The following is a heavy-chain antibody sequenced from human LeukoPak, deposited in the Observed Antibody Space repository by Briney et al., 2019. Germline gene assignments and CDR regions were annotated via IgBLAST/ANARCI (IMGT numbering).Heavy chain of an antibody. Sequence: PSDTLSLTCTVSGGSISSSTYYWGWIRQPQGKGLEWIGTIYYSGSTYYNPSLKSRVTISVDTSKNQFSLKLSSVTAADTAVYYCASQGSGNYLSPVNCWGQGTLVTVSS. V-gene: IGHV4-39*01. CDR2: IYYSGST. CDR1: GGSISSSTYY. J-gene: IGHJ4*02. CDR3: ASQGSGNYLSPVNC. D-gene: IGHD1-26*01.